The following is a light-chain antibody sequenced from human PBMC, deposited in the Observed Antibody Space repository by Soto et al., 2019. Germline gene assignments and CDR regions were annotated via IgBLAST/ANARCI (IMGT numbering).Light chain of an antibody. J-gene: IGKJ1*01. CDR2: DAS. Sequence: DIQMTQSPSALSASTGDRVTITCQASQDIRDYLNRYQQKPGKAPKLLIYDASKLQTGVPSRFRGSGYGTTFTFIISSLQPEDFAIYYCQQYDKLVTFGQGTKVEMK. V-gene: IGKV1-33*01. CDR3: QQYDKLVT. CDR1: QDIRDY.